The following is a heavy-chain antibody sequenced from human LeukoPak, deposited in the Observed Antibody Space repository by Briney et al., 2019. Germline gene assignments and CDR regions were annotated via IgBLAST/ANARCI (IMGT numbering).Heavy chain of an antibody. CDR2: ISSSSNYI. CDR1: GFTFSSYN. CDR3: ARDFLTILGAFDI. V-gene: IGHV3-21*01. Sequence: GGSLRLSCAASGFTFSSYNMNWVRQAPGKGLEWVSSISSSSNYIYYADSVKGRFTISRDNAKNSLYLQMNSLRVEDTAVYYCARDFLTILGAFDIWGQGTMVTVSS. J-gene: IGHJ3*02. D-gene: IGHD3-9*01.